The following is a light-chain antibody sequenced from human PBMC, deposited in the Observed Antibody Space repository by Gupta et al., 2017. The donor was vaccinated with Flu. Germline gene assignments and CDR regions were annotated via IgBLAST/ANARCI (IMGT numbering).Light chain of an antibody. V-gene: IGKV1-39*01. J-gene: IGKJ2*01. CDR2: AAS. CDR3: QQSDSTPPVT. CDR1: QSISSY. Sequence: DIQMTQSPSSLSASVGDRVTITCRASQSISSYLNWYQQKPGKAPKLLIYAASSLQSGVPSRFSGSGCGTDLTLTSSRLQHEDFATYYCQQSDSTPPVTFGQGTKLEIK.